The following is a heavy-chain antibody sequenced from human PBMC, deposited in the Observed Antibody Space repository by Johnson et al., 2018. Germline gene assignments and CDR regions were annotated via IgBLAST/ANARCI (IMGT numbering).Heavy chain of an antibody. J-gene: IGHJ3*02. Sequence: VQLQESGGGLVQPGGSLRLSCAASGFMFSRYWMSWVRQAPGKGLEWVANIKQDGSEKYYVDSVKGRFPISRDNARNSLHLQMNSLRVENTALYYCWIRGGDLDMWGQGTRVTVSS. V-gene: IGHV3-7*01. D-gene: IGHD2-21*01. CDR1: GFMFSRYW. CDR3: WIRGGDLDM. CDR2: IKQDGSEK.